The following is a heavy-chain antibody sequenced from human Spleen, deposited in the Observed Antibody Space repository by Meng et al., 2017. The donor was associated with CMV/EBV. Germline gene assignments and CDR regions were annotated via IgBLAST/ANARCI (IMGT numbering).Heavy chain of an antibody. V-gene: IGHV3-30*19. D-gene: IGHD3-3*01. CDR3: AREYYDSYYGMDV. CDR2: ISYDGSNK. J-gene: IGHJ6*02. CDR1: GFTFSTYG. Sequence: GGSLRLSCAASGFTFSTYGMHWVRQAPGKGLEWVAVISYDGSNKYYADSVKGRFTISRDNSKNTLYLQMNSLRAEDTAVYYCAREYYDSYYGMDVWGQGTTVTVSS.